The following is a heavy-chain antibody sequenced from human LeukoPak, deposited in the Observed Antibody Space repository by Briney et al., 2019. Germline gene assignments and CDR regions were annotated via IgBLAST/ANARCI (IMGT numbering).Heavy chain of an antibody. J-gene: IGHJ4*02. V-gene: IGHV1-69*05. CDR2: IIPIFGTA. CDR1: GGTFSSYT. CDR3: ARIGDGSYSVLDY. D-gene: IGHD1-26*01. Sequence: SVKVSCKASGGTFSSYTISWVRQAPGQGLEWMGRIIPIFGTANYAQKFQGRVTITTDESTSTAYMELSSLRSEDTAVYYCARIGDGSYSVLDYWGQGTLVTVSS.